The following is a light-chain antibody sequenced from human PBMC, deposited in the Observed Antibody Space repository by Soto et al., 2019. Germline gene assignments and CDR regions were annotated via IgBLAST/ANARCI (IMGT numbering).Light chain of an antibody. J-gene: IGKJ4*01. Sequence: ELVLTQSPGTLSVSPGERATLSCRASQTLGSNVAWYQQKPGQAPRLLIYDASTTASGAPARFSGSGSGTEFTLTITSMQSEACAVYYCQDYNTWPLSFGGGTKVEI. CDR1: QTLGSN. CDR3: QDYNTWPLS. CDR2: DAS. V-gene: IGKV3-15*01.